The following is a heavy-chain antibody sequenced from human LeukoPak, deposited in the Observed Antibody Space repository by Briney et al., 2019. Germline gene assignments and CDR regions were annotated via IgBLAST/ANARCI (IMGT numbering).Heavy chain of an antibody. D-gene: IGHD3-10*01. CDR3: ARGRNDYGSGIYYQVSPFDY. Sequence: PGVSLRLSCVASGFTLSNYAMHWVRQDPGKGLEWVTIISYDGSQKYYADSVKGRFTISRDNAKNSLYLQMNSLRAEDTAVYYCARGRNDYGSGIYYQVSPFDYWGQGTLVTVSS. CDR1: GFTLSNYA. J-gene: IGHJ4*02. V-gene: IGHV3-30-3*01. CDR2: ISYDGSQK.